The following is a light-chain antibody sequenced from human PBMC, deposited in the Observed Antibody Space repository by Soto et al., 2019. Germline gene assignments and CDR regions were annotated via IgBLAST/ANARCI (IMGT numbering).Light chain of an antibody. CDR2: SAS. CDR3: QKYDSAPRT. J-gene: IGKJ1*01. Sequence: DIQMPQSPSSLSASVGDSVTITCRASQGINNYLVWYQQKPGKVPVLLIYSASTLKPGIPSRFSGSGAGTDFTLTISSLQPEDFANYYCQKYDSAPRTFGQGTKVDIK. V-gene: IGKV1-27*01. CDR1: QGINNY.